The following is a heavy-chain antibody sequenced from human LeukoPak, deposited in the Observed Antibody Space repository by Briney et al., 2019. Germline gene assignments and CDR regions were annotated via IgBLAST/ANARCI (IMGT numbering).Heavy chain of an antibody. D-gene: IGHD6-6*01. CDR2: ISSNRKSI. V-gene: IGHV3-48*01. J-gene: IGHJ4*02. Sequence: GGSLRLSCTASGFIFSIYGINWVRQAPGKGLEWVAYISSNRKSIDYADSVKGRFTISRDNAQNSLFPQVNRLRAEDTAVYYCARGGAARPDYWGQGTMVTVSS. CDR3: ARGGAARPDY. CDR1: GFIFSIYG.